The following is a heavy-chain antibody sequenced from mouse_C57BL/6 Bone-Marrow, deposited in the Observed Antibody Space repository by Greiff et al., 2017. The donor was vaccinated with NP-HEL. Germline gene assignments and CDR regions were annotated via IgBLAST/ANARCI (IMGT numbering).Heavy chain of an antibody. Sequence: VQLQQSGPELVKPGASVKISCKASGYTFTDYYMNWVKQSHGKSLEWIGDINPNNGGTSYNQKFKGKATLTVDKSSSTAYMELRSLTSEDSAVYYCARDRILGYAMDYWGQGTSVTVSS. CDR2: INPNNGGT. CDR3: ARDRILGYAMDY. CDR1: GYTFTDYY. J-gene: IGHJ4*01. V-gene: IGHV1-26*01.